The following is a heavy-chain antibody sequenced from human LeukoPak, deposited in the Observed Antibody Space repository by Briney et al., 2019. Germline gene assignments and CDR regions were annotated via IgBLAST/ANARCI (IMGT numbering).Heavy chain of an antibody. Sequence: PGGSLRLSCTAYGFTFSNYAMNWVRRAPGKGLEWVSAISGSGSNTYYTDSVKDRFTISRDNSKNSLYLQMNSLRPKDTAVYYCAKSQREACCYGMDVWGQGTTVTVS. D-gene: IGHD1-26*01. J-gene: IGHJ6*02. CDR3: AKSQREACCYGMDV. V-gene: IGHV3-23*01. CDR1: GFTFSNYA. CDR2: ISGSGSNT.